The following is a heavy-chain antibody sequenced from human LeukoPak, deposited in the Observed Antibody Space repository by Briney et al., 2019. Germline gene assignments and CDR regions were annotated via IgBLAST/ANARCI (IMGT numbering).Heavy chain of an antibody. D-gene: IGHD3-22*01. Sequence: GGSLRLSCAASGFTFSSSSMNWVRQAPGKGLEWVSAISGSGGSTYYADSVKGRFTISRDNSKNTLYLQMNSLRAEDTAVYYCAKSGGYDSSGRGYYFDYWGQGTLVTVSS. J-gene: IGHJ4*02. V-gene: IGHV3-23*01. CDR1: GFTFSSSS. CDR2: ISGSGGST. CDR3: AKSGGYDSSGRGYYFDY.